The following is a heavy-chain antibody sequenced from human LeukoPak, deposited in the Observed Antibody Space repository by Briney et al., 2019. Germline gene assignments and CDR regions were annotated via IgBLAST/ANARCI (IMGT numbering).Heavy chain of an antibody. V-gene: IGHV4-34*01. Sequence: SETLSLTCAVYGGSFSGYYWSRIRQPPGKGLEWIGEINHSGSTNYNPSLKSRVTISVDTSKNQFSLKLSSVTAADTAVYYCARGGYYDSSGYYPIDYWGQGTLVTVSS. CDR2: INHSGST. CDR3: ARGGYYDSSGYYPIDY. D-gene: IGHD3-22*01. CDR1: GGSFSGYY. J-gene: IGHJ4*02.